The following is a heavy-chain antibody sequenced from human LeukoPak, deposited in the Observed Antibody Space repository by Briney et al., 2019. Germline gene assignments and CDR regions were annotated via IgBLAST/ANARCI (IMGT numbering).Heavy chain of an antibody. V-gene: IGHV4-34*01. CDR2: INHSGST. CDR1: GGSFSGYY. CDR3: ARGLGSYYYYYYGMDV. Sequence: SETLSLTCAIYGGSFSGYYWSWIRQPPGKGLEWIVEINHSGSTNYNPSLKSRVTISVDTSKNQLSLKLSSVTAADTAVYYCARGLGSYYYYYYGMDVWGQGTTVTVYS. D-gene: IGHD3-10*01. J-gene: IGHJ6*02.